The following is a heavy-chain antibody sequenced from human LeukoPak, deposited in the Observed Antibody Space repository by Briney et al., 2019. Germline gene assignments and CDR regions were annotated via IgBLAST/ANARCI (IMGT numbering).Heavy chain of an antibody. CDR2: ISSSSSYI. CDR1: GFTFSSYS. Sequence: GGSLRLSCAASGFTFSSYSMNWVRQAPGEGLEWVSSISSSSSYIYYADSVKGRFTISRDNAKNSLYLQMNSLRAEDTAVYYCASEYYDFWSGYYAYWGQGTLVTVSS. J-gene: IGHJ4*02. CDR3: ASEYYDFWSGYYAY. D-gene: IGHD3-3*01. V-gene: IGHV3-21*01.